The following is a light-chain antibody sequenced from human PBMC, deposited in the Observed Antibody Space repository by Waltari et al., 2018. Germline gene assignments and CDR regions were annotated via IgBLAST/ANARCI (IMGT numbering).Light chain of an antibody. CDR1: SSNIGSNT. Sequence: QSVLTQPPSASGTPGQRVIISCSGSSSNIGSNTVNWYQQVPGTAPKLLIYSSNQRPSGVPDRFSGSKSGTSASLAISGLQSEDEADYYCAAWDDSLNGVVFGGGTKLTVL. CDR2: SSN. V-gene: IGLV1-44*01. CDR3: AAWDDSLNGVV. J-gene: IGLJ2*01.